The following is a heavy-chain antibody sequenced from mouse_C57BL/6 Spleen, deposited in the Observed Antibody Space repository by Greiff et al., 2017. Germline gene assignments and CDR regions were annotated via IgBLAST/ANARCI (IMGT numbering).Heavy chain of an antibody. D-gene: IGHD1-1*01. CDR3: ARGYYGSIWYFDV. Sequence: QVQLQQPGAELVMPGASVKLSCKASGYTFTSYWMHWVKQRPGQGLEWIGEIDPSDSYTNYNQKFKGKSTLTVDKSSSTAYMQLSSLTSEDSAVYYCARGYYGSIWYFDVWGTGTTVTVSS. J-gene: IGHJ1*03. CDR1: GYTFTSYW. V-gene: IGHV1-69*01. CDR2: IDPSDSYT.